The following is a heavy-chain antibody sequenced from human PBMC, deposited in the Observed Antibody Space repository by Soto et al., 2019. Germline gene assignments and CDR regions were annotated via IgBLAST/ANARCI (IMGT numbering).Heavy chain of an antibody. V-gene: IGHV1-3*01. Sequence: ASVKVSCKASGYTFTSYAMHWVRQAPGQRLEWMGWINAGNGNTKYSQKFQGRVTITRDTSASTAYMELSSLRSEDTAVYYCARGGYYSGYRTPLNYYYGMDVWGQGTTVTVSS. CDR3: ARGGYYSGYRTPLNYYYGMDV. CDR2: INAGNGNT. CDR1: GYTFTSYA. J-gene: IGHJ6*02. D-gene: IGHD3-10*01.